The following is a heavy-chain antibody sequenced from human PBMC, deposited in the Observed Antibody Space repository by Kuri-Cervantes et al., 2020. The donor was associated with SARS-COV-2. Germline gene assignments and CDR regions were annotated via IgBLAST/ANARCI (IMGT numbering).Heavy chain of an antibody. CDR2: ITRSGSTL. J-gene: IGHJ4*02. V-gene: IGHV3-48*02. Sequence: GESLKISCAASGFTFTSYSLNWVRQAPGQGLEWLSYITRSGSTLHYADSVKGRFTISRDNAKNLLFLQMNSLRDEDTAVYYCARDRGSDGGDLYFDYWGQGTLVTVSS. D-gene: IGHD1-26*01. CDR3: ARDRGSDGGDLYFDY. CDR1: GFTFTSYS.